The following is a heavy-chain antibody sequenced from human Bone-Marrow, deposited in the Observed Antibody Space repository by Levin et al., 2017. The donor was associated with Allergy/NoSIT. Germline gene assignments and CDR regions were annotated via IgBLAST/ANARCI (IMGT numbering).Heavy chain of an antibody. D-gene: IGHD6-13*01. CDR1: GFTFDDYA. CDR3: AKGRSSSWYSDAFDI. V-gene: IGHV3-9*01. CDR2: ISWNSGSI. Sequence: SCAASGFTFDDYAMHWVRQAPGKGLEWVSGISWNSGSIGYADSVKGRFTISRDNAKNSLYLQMNSLRAEDTALYYCAKGRSSSWYSDAFDIWGQGTMVTVSS. J-gene: IGHJ3*02.